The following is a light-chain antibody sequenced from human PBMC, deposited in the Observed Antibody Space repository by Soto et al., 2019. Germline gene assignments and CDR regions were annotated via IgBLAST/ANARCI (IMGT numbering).Light chain of an antibody. Sequence: EIVMTQSPVTLSVSPGDRATLSCRASQSVGSYLAWHQQKPGQAPRLLIYRASTRATGIPARFSGSGSGTEFTLTISSLQSEDFAVYYCQHYNNCPITFGQGTQLEIK. J-gene: IGKJ5*01. CDR3: QHYNNCPIT. V-gene: IGKV3-15*01. CDR1: QSVGSY. CDR2: RAS.